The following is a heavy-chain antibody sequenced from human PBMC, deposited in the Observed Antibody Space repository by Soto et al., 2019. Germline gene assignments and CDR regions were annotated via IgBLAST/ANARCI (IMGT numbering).Heavy chain of an antibody. V-gene: IGHV5-51*01. CDR3: ARHAPMGGNSLGSGPDAFDI. Sequence: PGESLKISCKGSGYSFTSYWIGWVRQMPGKGLEWMGIIYPGDSDTRYSPSFQGQVTISADKSISTAYLQWSSLKASDTAMYYCARHAPMGGNSLGSGPDAFDIWGQGTMVTVSS. J-gene: IGHJ3*02. D-gene: IGHD3-10*01. CDR1: GYSFTSYW. CDR2: IYPGDSDT.